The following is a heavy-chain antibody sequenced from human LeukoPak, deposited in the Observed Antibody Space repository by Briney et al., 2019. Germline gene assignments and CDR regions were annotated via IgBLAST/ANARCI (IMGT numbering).Heavy chain of an antibody. CDR1: GFTFSSYG. Sequence: HTGGSLRLSCAASGFTFSSYGMHWVRQAPGKGLEWVAFIRYDGSNKYYADSVKGRFTISRDNSKNTLYLQMNSLRAEDTAVYYCAKARVHDFWSGYFDYWGQGTLVTVSS. J-gene: IGHJ4*02. CDR3: AKARVHDFWSGYFDY. CDR2: IRYDGSNK. D-gene: IGHD3-3*01. V-gene: IGHV3-30*02.